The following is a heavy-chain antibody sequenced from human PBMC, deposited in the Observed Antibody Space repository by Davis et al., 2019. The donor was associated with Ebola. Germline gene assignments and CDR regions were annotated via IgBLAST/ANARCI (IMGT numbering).Heavy chain of an antibody. CDR1: GFTFSSYA. D-gene: IGHD3-3*01. J-gene: IGHJ6*04. CDR2: ISYDGSNK. V-gene: IGHV3-30-3*02. Sequence: GESLKISCAASGFTFSSYAMHWVRQAPGKGLEWVAVISYDGSNKYYADSVKGRFTISRDNSKNTLYLQMNSLRAEDTAVYYCAKRITIHQDVWGKGTTVTVSS. CDR3: AKRITIHQDV.